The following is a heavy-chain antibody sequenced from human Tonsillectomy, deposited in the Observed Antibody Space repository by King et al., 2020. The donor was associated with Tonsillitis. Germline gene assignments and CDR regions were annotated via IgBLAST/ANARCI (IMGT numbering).Heavy chain of an antibody. CDR1: GGSISSSSYY. CDR3: ARLTVIYGMDV. Sequence: QLQESGPGLVKPSETLSLTCTVSGGSISSSSYYWGWIRQPPGKGLEWIGSIYYSGRTYYNPSLKSRVTISVDTSKNQFSLKLSSVTAADTAVYYCARLTVIYGMDVWGQGTTVTVSS. CDR2: IYYSGRT. J-gene: IGHJ6*02. V-gene: IGHV4-39*01. D-gene: IGHD4-17*01.